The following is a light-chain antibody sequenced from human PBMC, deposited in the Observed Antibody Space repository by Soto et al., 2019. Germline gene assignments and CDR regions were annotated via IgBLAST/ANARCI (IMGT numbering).Light chain of an antibody. J-gene: IGKJ3*01. V-gene: IGKV3-15*01. CDR2: GAS. Sequence: EIVMTQSPATLSVSPGERATLSCRASQSVSSNLAWYQQKPGQAPRLLIYGASTRATGIPARFSGSGSGTEFTLTISSLQSEDFAVYYCQQYNNWSSGTFGPGTKVDIK. CDR1: QSVSSN. CDR3: QQYNNWSSGT.